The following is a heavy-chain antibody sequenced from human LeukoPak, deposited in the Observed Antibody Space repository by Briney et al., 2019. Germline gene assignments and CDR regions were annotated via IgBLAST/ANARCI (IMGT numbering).Heavy chain of an antibody. Sequence: GGSLRLSCAASGFTFSSYMMTWVRQAPGKGLEWVANIKQDGSEKYYVDSVKGRFTISRDNAKNSLYLQMNSLRADDTAVYYFAAKLGASYWGQGTLVTVSS. D-gene: IGHD7-27*01. CDR2: IKQDGSEK. CDR1: GFTFSSYM. CDR3: AAKLGASY. V-gene: IGHV3-7*01. J-gene: IGHJ4*02.